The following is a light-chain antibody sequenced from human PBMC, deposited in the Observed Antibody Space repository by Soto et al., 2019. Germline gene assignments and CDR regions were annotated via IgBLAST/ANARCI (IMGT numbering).Light chain of an antibody. CDR1: QSISSW. J-gene: IGKJ1*01. CDR3: QQYGT. Sequence: DIQMTQSPSTLSASVGDRVTLTCRASQSISSWLAWYQQKPGKAPKLLIYDASSLESGVPSRFSGSGSGTEFTLTISSLQPDDFATYYCQQYGTFGQGTKVDIK. CDR2: DAS. V-gene: IGKV1-5*01.